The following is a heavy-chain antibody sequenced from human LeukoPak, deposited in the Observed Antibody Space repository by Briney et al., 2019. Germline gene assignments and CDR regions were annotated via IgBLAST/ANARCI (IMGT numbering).Heavy chain of an antibody. CDR1: GGTFSSYT. CDR2: IIPILGIA. J-gene: IGHJ5*02. Sequence: SVKVSCKASGGTFSSYTNSWVRQAPGQGLEWMGRIIPILGIANTAQKLPGRVTITADKSTSTAYMELSSLRSEDTAVYYCVRSRNWFDPWGQGTLVTVSS. CDR3: VRSRNWFDP. V-gene: IGHV1-69*02.